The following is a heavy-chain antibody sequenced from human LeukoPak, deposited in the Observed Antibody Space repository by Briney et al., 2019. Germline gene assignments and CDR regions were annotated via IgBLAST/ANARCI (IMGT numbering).Heavy chain of an antibody. J-gene: IGHJ4*02. CDR1: GFTFSSYN. Sequence: GGSLRLSCAASGFTFSSYNMSWVRQAPGKGLEWVSHISSGSSTIYYTDSVKGRFTISRDNAKNSLYLQMNSLRDDDTAVYYCARWLGAISRGFHYWGQGTLVTVSS. CDR2: ISSGSSTI. D-gene: IGHD1-26*01. CDR3: ARWLGAISRGFHY. V-gene: IGHV3-48*02.